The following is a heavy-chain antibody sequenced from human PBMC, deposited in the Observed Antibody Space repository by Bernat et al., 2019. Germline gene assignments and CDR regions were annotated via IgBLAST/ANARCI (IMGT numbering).Heavy chain of an antibody. CDR2: ISAYNGNT. CDR3: ARDTLHNWNYVFLDY. D-gene: IGHD1-7*01. J-gene: IGHJ4*02. CDR1: GYTFTSYG. Sequence: QVQLVQSGVEVKKPGASVKVSCKASGYTFTSYGISWVRQAPGQGLEWMGWISAYNGNTNYAQKLQGRVTMTTDTSTSTAYMELRSLRSDDTAVYYCARDTLHNWNYVFLDYWGQGTLVTVSS. V-gene: IGHV1-18*04.